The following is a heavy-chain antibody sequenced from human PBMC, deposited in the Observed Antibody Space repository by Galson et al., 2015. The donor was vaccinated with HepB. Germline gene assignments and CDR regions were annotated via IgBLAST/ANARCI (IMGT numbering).Heavy chain of an antibody. J-gene: IGHJ4*02. D-gene: IGHD2-8*01. CDR3: AREWDIVLMVYAGVFDY. CDR1: GFTFSNAW. V-gene: IGHV3-7*03. Sequence: SPRLSCGACGFTFSNAWMSWVRQGPGKGLEWVGNIKQDGSERCYVDSVKGRFTISRDNAKNSLYLQMNSLRAEDTAVYYCAREWDIVLMVYAGVFDYWGQGTLVTVSS. CDR2: IKQDGSER.